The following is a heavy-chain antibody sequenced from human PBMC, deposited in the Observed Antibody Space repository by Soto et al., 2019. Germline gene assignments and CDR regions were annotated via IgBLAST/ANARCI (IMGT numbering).Heavy chain of an antibody. J-gene: IGHJ4*02. V-gene: IGHV4-39*01. CDR2: MYYGVST. Sequence: QLQVQESGPGLVKPSETLPLTCTVSGSSISSSGYYWGWIRQPPGKGLEWIGSMYYGVSTYYNPSLKSRVTVSVDASKNQFSLNLSSVTAADTAVYYCARLPSRHLVDYWGQGTLVTVSS. CDR3: ARLPSRHLVDY. CDR1: GSSISSSGYY. D-gene: IGHD3-3*02.